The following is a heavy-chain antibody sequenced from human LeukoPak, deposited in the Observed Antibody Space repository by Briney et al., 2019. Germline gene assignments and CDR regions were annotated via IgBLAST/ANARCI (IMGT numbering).Heavy chain of an antibody. Sequence: QPGGSLRLSCAASGFTFSSYWMHWVRQPPGRGLVWVSRTNSDGNSTRYADSVKGRFTISRDNAKNTLYLQMNSLRAEDTAVYYCARNHQADYWGQGILVTVSS. J-gene: IGHJ4*02. V-gene: IGHV3-74*01. D-gene: IGHD2-2*01. CDR2: TNSDGNST. CDR1: GFTFSSYW. CDR3: ARNHQADY.